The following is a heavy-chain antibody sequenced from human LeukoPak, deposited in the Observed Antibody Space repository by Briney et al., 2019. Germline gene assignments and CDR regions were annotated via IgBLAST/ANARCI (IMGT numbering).Heavy chain of an antibody. J-gene: IGHJ6*04. D-gene: IGHD3-10*02. Sequence: CLRLSCAASGLTFSGYEMKWVRHAPRKGLERVSYITSSFSTIYYADSVKGRFTISRENAKNSLYLQMNSLRAEDTAVYYCAELGITMIGGVWGKGTTVTISS. V-gene: IGHV3-48*03. CDR2: ITSSFSTI. CDR1: GLTFSGYE. CDR3: AELGITMIGGV.